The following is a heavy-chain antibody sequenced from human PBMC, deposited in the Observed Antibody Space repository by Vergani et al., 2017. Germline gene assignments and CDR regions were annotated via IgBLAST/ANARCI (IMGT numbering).Heavy chain of an antibody. Sequence: QLVQSGAELKKPGSSVKVSCKASGGTFSSYAINWVRQAPGQGLEWMGGIIPMFGTHNYAPKFQDRVTITADESTSTAYMEMRSLRSEDTAIFYCARGGSDYSSSSGGYCCYYYDWGDGTTMAVAS. CDR3: ARGGSDYSSSSGGYCCYYYD. CDR1: GGTFSSYA. V-gene: IGHV1-69*01. CDR2: IIPMFGTH. J-gene: IGHJ6*04. D-gene: IGHD6-6*01.